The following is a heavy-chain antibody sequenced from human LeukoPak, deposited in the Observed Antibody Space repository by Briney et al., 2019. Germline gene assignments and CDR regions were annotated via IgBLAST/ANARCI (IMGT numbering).Heavy chain of an antibody. CDR1: GGSFSGYY. CDR2: INHSGST. D-gene: IGHD2-2*01. V-gene: IGHV4-34*01. J-gene: IGHJ6*04. CDR3: ARLPAAMSSLDV. Sequence: SETLSLTCAVYGGSFSGYYWSWIRQPPGKGLEWIGEINHSGSTNYNPSLKSRVTISVDTSKNQFSLKLSSVTAADTAVYYCARLPAAMSSLDVWGKGTTVTVPS.